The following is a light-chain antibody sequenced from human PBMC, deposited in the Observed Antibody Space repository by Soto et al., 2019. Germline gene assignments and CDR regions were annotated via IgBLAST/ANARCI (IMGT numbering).Light chain of an antibody. CDR3: HQRQSWPRT. CDR1: QYINTR. J-gene: IGKJ1*01. V-gene: IGKV3-11*01. CDR2: QTS. Sequence: ELVLTQSPATLSSFPVARVTLSCRASQYINTRLAWYQHRPGQAPRLLIYQTSLRAAGIPARFSASGSGTDFTLTISDVQPEEFALYYCHQRQSWPRTVGQGTKVDIK.